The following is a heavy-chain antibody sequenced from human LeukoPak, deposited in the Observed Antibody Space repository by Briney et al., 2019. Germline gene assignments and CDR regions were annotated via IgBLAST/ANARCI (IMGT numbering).Heavy chain of an antibody. J-gene: IGHJ4*02. CDR3: ARVYVALTTATPGYFDY. D-gene: IGHD4-17*01. CDR1: GVTFSSYA. V-gene: IGHV1-69*05. CDR2: ISRSCGTA. Sequence: VASVRLSCAASGVTFSSYAISWVRQAPGQGLEWMGEISRSCGTAYYAHTFQGRVTITTDDSTSTAYMELNSLRSEDTAVYYCARVYVALTTATPGYFDYWGQGTLVTVSS.